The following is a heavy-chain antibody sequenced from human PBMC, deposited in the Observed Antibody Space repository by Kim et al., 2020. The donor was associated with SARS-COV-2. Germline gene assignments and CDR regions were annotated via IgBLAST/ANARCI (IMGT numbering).Heavy chain of an antibody. CDR1: GFTFSSDA. Sequence: GGSLRLSCAASGFTFSSDAIHWVRQAPGKGPEWVAVISYDGTNKYYADAVKGRFTISRDTSKNTVYLQMNSLRAEDTAVYYCARDVSSYSGFDYWGRGTLVTVSS. CDR3: ARDVSSYSGFDY. D-gene: IGHD1-26*01. V-gene: IGHV3-30*04. J-gene: IGHJ4*02. CDR2: ISYDGTNK.